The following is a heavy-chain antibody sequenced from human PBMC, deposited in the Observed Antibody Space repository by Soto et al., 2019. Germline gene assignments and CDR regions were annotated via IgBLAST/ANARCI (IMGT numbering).Heavy chain of an antibody. J-gene: IGHJ6*02. CDR2: IWYDGSNK. D-gene: IGHD2-2*02. CDR3: AKDLGYCSSTSCYTPYYYGMDV. CDR1: GFTFSSYG. Sequence: HPGGSLRLSCAASGFTFSSYGMHWVRQAPGKGLEWVAVIWYDGSNKYYADSVKGRFTISRDNSKNTLYLQMNSLRAEDTAVYYCAKDLGYCSSTSCYTPYYYGMDVWGQGTTVTVSS. V-gene: IGHV3-30*02.